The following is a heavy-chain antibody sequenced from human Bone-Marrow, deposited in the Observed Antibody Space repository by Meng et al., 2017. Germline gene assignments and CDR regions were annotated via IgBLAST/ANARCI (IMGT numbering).Heavy chain of an antibody. D-gene: IGHD1-26*01. Sequence: QGQLVRCGALVKMPGASVTVSCKASGGTSSRYAISLVRQARGQVLGWMGGIIPIFGTANYAQKFQGRVTVTADESTSTAYMELSSLRSEDTAVYYCARGRYSGSYDYWGQGTLVTVSS. V-gene: IGHV1-69*01. CDR1: GGTSSRYA. J-gene: IGHJ4*02. CDR2: IIPIFGTA. CDR3: ARGRYSGSYDY.